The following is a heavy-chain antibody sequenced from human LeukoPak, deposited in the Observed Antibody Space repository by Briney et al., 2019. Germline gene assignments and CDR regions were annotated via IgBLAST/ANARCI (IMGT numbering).Heavy chain of an antibody. CDR3: ARTYCGGDCYLDEAYYFDY. V-gene: IGHV4-38-2*02. Sequence: SETLSLTCTVSGYSISSSYSWGWIRQPPGKGLEWIGSIYYGGSTYYNPSLKSRVTISVDTSKNQLSLKLSSVTAADTAVYYCARTYCGGDCYLDEAYYFDYWGQGTLVTVSS. CDR2: IYYGGST. J-gene: IGHJ4*02. D-gene: IGHD2-21*02. CDR1: GYSISSSYS.